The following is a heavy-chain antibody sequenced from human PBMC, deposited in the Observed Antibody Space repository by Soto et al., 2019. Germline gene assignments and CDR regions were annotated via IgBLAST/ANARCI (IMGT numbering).Heavy chain of an antibody. CDR3: ARSVDP. Sequence: QVQLQESGPGLVKPSQTLSLTCTVSGGSISSGGYSWSWIRQHPGKGLEWIGYIYYSGSTYYNPSLKNRVTIAGNTSKNQFSLKLSSVTAADTAVYYCARSVDPWGQGTLVTVSS. V-gene: IGHV4-31*03. J-gene: IGHJ5*02. CDR2: IYYSGST. CDR1: GGSISSGGYS.